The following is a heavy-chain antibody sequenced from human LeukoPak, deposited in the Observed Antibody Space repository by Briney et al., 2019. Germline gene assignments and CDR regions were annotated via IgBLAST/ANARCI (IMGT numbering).Heavy chain of an antibody. CDR1: GYTFTGYY. J-gene: IGHJ4*02. Sequence: ASVKVSCKASGYTFTGYYIHWLRQAPGQGLEWMGWINPNSGGADSAQKFQGRVTMTRDTPISTAYMELSGLRSDDTAMYFCARAVPTTITSLICYWGRGTLVTVSS. CDR2: INPNSGGA. CDR3: ARAVPTTITSLICY. V-gene: IGHV1-2*02. D-gene: IGHD5-12*01.